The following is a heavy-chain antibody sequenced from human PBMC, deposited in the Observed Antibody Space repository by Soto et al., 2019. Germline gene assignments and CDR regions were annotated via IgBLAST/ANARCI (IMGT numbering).Heavy chain of an antibody. CDR2: ISAYNGNT. J-gene: IGHJ4*02. CDR1: GYTFTSYG. V-gene: IGHV1-18*04. Sequence: AASVKVSCKASGYTFTSYGISWVRQAPGQGLEWMGWISAYNGNTNYAQKLQGRVTMTTDTSTSTAYMELRSLRSDDTAVYYCARAPVNYYDSSGYYETYDYWGQGTLVTVSS. D-gene: IGHD3-22*01. CDR3: ARAPVNYYDSSGYYETYDY.